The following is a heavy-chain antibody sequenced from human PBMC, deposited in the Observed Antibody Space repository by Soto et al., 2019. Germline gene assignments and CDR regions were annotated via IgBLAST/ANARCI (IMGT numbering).Heavy chain of an antibody. V-gene: IGHV4-61*01. CDR2: IFFPGSA. CDR3: ARDGHGMDV. Sequence: QVQLQESGPGLVRPSETLSLTCTASGGSVSTGSYDWGWIRQPPGKGLEWIGKIFFPGSAHYNPSLRNRVTMSVDTSKDQFSLTLTSVTAADTAVYYCARDGHGMDVWGQGTTVTVSS. J-gene: IGHJ6*02. CDR1: GGSVSTGSYD.